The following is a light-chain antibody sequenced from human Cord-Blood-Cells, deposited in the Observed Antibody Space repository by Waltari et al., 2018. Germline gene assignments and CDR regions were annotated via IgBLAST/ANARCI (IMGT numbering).Light chain of an antibody. CDR3: MQALQTPFT. CDR2: LGS. V-gene: IGKV2-28*01. CDR1: QSLLHSNGYNY. Sequence: DIVMTKSPLSLPVTPGEPASISSTSSQSLLHSNGYNYLDWYLQKPGQSPQLLIYLGSNRASGVPDRFSGSGSGTDFTLKISRVEAEDVGVYYCMQALQTPFTFGPGTKVDIK. J-gene: IGKJ3*01.